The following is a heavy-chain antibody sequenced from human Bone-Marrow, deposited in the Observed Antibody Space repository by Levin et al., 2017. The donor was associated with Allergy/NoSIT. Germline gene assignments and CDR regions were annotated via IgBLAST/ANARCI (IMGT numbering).Heavy chain of an antibody. CDR1: GFTFSSYG. D-gene: IGHD5-18*01. V-gene: IGHV3-30*18. J-gene: IGHJ4*02. CDR2: ISYDGSNK. CDR3: AKGEAGIQLWSPEYYFDY. Sequence: GGSLRLSCAASGFTFSSYGMHWVRQAPGKGLEWVAVISYDGSNKYYADSVKGRFTISRDNSKNTLYLQMNSLRAEDTAVYYCAKGEAGIQLWSPEYYFDYWGQGTLVTVSS.